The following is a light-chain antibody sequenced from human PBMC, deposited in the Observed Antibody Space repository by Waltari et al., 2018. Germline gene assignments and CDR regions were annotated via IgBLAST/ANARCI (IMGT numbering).Light chain of an antibody. Sequence: QSVLTQPPSASGTPGQRVTIPCSGSSSTIGSNYVYWYQQLPGTAPKLLIYRNNQRPSGVPDRFSGSKSGTSASLAISGLRSEDEADYYCAAWDDSLSAVVFGGGTKLTVL. J-gene: IGLJ2*01. CDR2: RNN. CDR3: AAWDDSLSAVV. CDR1: SSTIGSNY. V-gene: IGLV1-47*01.